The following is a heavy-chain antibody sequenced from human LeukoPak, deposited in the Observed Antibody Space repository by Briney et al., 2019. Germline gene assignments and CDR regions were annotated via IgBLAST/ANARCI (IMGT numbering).Heavy chain of an antibody. V-gene: IGHV4-4*07. CDR1: GGSISSYY. CDR3: ARVFPEQLEFDY. J-gene: IGHJ4*02. Sequence: PSETLSLTCTVSGGSISSYYCSWIRQPAPQGLEWVGRIYTSGSTNYNPSLKSRVTISLDTSKNQFSLKLSSVTAADTAVYYCARVFPEQLEFDYWGQGTLVTVSS. CDR2: IYTSGST. D-gene: IGHD6-13*01.